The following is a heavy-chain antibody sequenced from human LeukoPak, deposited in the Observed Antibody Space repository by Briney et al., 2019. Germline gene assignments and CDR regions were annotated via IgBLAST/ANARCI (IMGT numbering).Heavy chain of an antibody. CDR1: GFSFSSHS. V-gene: IGHV3-21*06. CDR3: AREHGVLSGPYSDH. Sequence: PRGTLRLSSAASGFSFSSHSMNWVPHAPGKGLGRVSSISSPSSYIYYAHSVKGRFTISRDNAKNSLYLQMSSLRGEDTAFYYGAREHGVLSGPYSDHWARRTLVSVSS. CDR2: ISSPSSYI. J-gene: IGHJ4*02. D-gene: IGHD2-2*01.